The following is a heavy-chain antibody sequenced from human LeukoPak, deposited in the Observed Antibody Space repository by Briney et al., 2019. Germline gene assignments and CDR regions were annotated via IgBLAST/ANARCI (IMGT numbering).Heavy chain of an antibody. Sequence: PGGSLRLSSAASGFNFGDKFMSWIRQAPGKGLEWLSYISSNGRTIHYADSVKGRFTISRDNANKSLYLQMNNLGAEDTAVYYCARVPGHYYYYGMDVWGQGTTVIVSS. V-gene: IGHV3-11*01. CDR2: ISSNGRTI. CDR3: ARVPGHYYYYGMDV. D-gene: IGHD1-26*01. J-gene: IGHJ6*02. CDR1: GFNFGDKF.